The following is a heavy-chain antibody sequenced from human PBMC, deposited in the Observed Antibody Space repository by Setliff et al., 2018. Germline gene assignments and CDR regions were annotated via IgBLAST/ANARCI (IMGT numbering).Heavy chain of an antibody. J-gene: IGHJ6*03. Sequence: SETLSLTCTVSGGSISSYYWSWIRQPPGKGLEWIGSIYYTGDPYYNPSLKSRVTVTADESTNTAYMELSSLRSEDTAVYYCAREGVDARSSTDYRYYMDVWGKGTTVTVSS. CDR2: IYYTGDP. D-gene: IGHD2-8*01. CDR3: AREGVDARSSTDYRYYMDV. CDR1: GGSISSYY. V-gene: IGHV4-59*01.